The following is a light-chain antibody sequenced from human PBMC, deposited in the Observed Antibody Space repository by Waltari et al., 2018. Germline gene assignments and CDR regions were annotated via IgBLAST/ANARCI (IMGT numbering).Light chain of an antibody. Sequence: DIQMPQSPSSLSASVGDRVTITCRASQSISSYLNWNQQKPGKAPNLLIYTASSVQSGVPSRFSGSGSGTDFTLTISSLQPEDFATYYCQQSYSTPPLTFGGGTKVEIK. CDR2: TAS. CDR1: QSISSY. V-gene: IGKV1-39*01. J-gene: IGKJ4*01. CDR3: QQSYSTPPLT.